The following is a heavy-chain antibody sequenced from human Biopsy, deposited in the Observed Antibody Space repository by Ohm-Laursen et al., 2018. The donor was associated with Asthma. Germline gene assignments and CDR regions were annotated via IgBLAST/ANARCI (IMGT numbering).Heavy chain of an antibody. CDR3: GIVVAANPFQGDC. J-gene: IGHJ6*02. CDR2: ISYDGSIT. D-gene: IGHD2-15*01. V-gene: IGHV3-30*03. Sequence: SLRLSCSASGFTFDDYAMNWVRQAPGKGLEWVAVISYDGSITHYADSVKGRFTISRDNSKNTVYLDISSLRIEDTAVFYCGIVVAANPFQGDCWGPGTTVSVS. CDR1: GFTFDDYA.